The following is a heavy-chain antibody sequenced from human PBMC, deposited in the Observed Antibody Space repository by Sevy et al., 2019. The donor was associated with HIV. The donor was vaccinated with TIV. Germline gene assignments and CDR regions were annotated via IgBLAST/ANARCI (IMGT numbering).Heavy chain of an antibody. Sequence: GGSLRLSCAASGFSFTWYWMSWVRQTPEKGLEWVSVISGSGGGTNYADSVKGRFTISRDNSKNTLYLQMKTLRDEDRAVYYCAKLIVVVVAPGSRFDFWGQGALVTVSS. V-gene: IGHV3-23*01. CDR1: GFSFTWYW. CDR3: AKLIVVVVAPGSRFDF. J-gene: IGHJ4*02. D-gene: IGHD2-15*01. CDR2: ISGSGGGT.